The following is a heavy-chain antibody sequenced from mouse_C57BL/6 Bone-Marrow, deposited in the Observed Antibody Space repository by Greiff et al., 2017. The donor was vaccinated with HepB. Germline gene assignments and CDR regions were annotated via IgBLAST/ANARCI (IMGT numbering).Heavy chain of an antibody. CDR2: INPNNGGT. CDR3: ARGLRLRFDY. V-gene: IGHV1-26*01. CDR1: GYTFTDYY. Sequence: VQLQQSGPELVKPGASVKISCKASGYTFTDYYMNWVKQSHGKSLEWIGDINPNNGGTSYNQKFTGKATLTVDKSSSTAYMELRSLTSEDSAVYYCARGLRLRFDYWGKGTTLTVSS. D-gene: IGHD3-2*02. J-gene: IGHJ2*01.